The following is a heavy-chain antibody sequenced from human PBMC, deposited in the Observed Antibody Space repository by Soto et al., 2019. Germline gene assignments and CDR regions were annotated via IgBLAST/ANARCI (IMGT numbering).Heavy chain of an antibody. CDR2: TIPVFNTA. CDR3: ARGVYGSGNYYTGPSAFDI. D-gene: IGHD3-10*01. CDR1: GGTLSDHG. Sequence: QVQLEQSGAEVKKPGSSVKVSCKASGGTLSDHGVAWLRQAPGQGLEWMGGTIPVFNTAKYAQKFQGRVTFTADKFTTIAYMELSSLRSDDTAFYFCARGVYGSGNYYTGPSAFDIWGQGTMVIVSS. V-gene: IGHV1-69*06. J-gene: IGHJ3*02.